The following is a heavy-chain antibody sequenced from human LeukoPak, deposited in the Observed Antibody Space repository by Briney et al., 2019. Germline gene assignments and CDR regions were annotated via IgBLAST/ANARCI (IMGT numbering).Heavy chain of an antibody. D-gene: IGHD3-10*01. Sequence: GGSLRLSCAASGFTFSSYAMSWVRQAPGKGLEWVSAISGSGGSTYYADSVKGRFTISRDNSKNTLYLQMNSLRAEDTAVYYCANSRGVTRYGSGDYWGQGTLVTVSS. CDR1: GFTFSSYA. CDR2: ISGSGGST. CDR3: ANSRGVTRYGSGDY. V-gene: IGHV3-23*01. J-gene: IGHJ4*02.